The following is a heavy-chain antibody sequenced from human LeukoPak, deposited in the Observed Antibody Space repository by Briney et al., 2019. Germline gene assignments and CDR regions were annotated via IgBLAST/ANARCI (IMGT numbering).Heavy chain of an antibody. V-gene: IGHV3-23*01. CDR2: LGGTGGST. CDR1: GFTLSNYA. Sequence: PGGSLRLSCAASGFTLSNYAMSWVRQARGKGLEWVSGLGGTGGSTYYTNSVKGRFTISRDNSNNTLYLQMNNLRAEDTAVYYCASSYGDYDDYWGQGTLVTVSS. CDR3: ASSYGDYDDY. J-gene: IGHJ4*02. D-gene: IGHD4-17*01.